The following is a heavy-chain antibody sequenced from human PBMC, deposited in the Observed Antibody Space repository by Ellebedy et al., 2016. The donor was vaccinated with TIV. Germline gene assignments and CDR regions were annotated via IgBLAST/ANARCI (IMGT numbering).Heavy chain of an antibody. CDR1: GYTFTRYY. D-gene: IGHD3-9*01. J-gene: IGHJ4*02. Sequence: AASVKVSCKASGYTFTRYYIHWVRQAPGQGLEWMGWITPNNGGTNYAQKFRGRVTMTRDTSINTAYMELSTLTSDDTAVYYCAISPNQYFFDYWGQGTLVTVSP. V-gene: IGHV1-2*02. CDR3: AISPNQYFFDY. CDR2: ITPNNGGT.